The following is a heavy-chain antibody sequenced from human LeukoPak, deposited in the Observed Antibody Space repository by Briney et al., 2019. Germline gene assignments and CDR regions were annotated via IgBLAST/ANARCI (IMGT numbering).Heavy chain of an antibody. V-gene: IGHV3-74*01. D-gene: IGHD3-22*01. CDR3: ARAPSEVGGYYPEYFRH. Sequence: GGSLRLSCEASGFTFSRYWMRWVRQAPGKGLVWVSRIKSDGKTNYADSVKGRFTISRDNAKNTVSLQMDGLRAEDTGVYYCARAPSEVGGYYPEYFRHWGQGTLVTVSS. CDR2: IKSDGKT. J-gene: IGHJ1*01. CDR1: GFTFSRYW.